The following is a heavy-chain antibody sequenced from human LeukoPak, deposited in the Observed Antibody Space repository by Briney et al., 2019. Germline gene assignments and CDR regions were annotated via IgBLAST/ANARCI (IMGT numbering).Heavy chain of an antibody. CDR2: IYYSGST. Sequence: SETLSLTCTVSGGSISIYYWSWIRQPPGKGLEWIGYIYYSGSTNYNPSLKSRVTISVDTSKNQFSLKLSSVTAADTAVYYCARGTRNSRGAFYIWGQGTMVTVSS. J-gene: IGHJ3*02. V-gene: IGHV4-59*01. CDR3: ARGTRNSRGAFYI. CDR1: GGSISIYY. D-gene: IGHD1/OR15-1a*01.